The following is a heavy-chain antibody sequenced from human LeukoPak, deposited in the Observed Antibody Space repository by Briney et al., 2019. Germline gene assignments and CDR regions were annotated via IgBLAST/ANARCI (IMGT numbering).Heavy chain of an antibody. CDR3: AKAESSSSGYYYYMDV. V-gene: IGHV3-66*02. J-gene: IGHJ6*03. CDR1: TFTVSDKY. Sequence: GGSLRLSCASSTFTVSDKYMNWVRQAPGKSLEWVSVIYGDGSTYYADSVKGRFTISRDNSKNTLYLQMNSLRAEDTAVYFCAKAESSSSGYYYYMDVWGKGTTVTVSS. CDR2: IYGDGST. D-gene: IGHD6-6*01.